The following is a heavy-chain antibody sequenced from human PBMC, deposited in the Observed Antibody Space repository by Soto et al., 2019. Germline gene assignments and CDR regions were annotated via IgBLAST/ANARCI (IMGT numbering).Heavy chain of an antibody. CDR1: GFTFSSYG. V-gene: IGHV3-33*06. CDR2: IWYDGSNK. CDR3: ANSYSMPYSGYDYLAAFDI. Sequence: GGSLRLSCAASGFTFSSYGMHWVRQAPGKGLEWVAVIWYDGSNKYYADSVKGRFTISRDNSKNTLYLQMNSLRAEDTAVYYCANSYSMPYSGYDYLAAFDIWGQGTMVTVSS. D-gene: IGHD5-12*01. J-gene: IGHJ3*02.